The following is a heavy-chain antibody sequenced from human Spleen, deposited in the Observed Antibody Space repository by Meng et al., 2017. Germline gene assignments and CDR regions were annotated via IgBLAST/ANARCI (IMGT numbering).Heavy chain of an antibody. Sequence: QGQLTQWGAGLLKPSETPSLTCVVSGGSFSDYYWSWIRQPPGKGLEWIGEINHSGSTNYNPSLESRATISVDTSQNNLSLKLSSVTAADSAVYYCARGPTTMAHDFDYWGQGTLVTVSS. V-gene: IGHV4-34*01. CDR2: INHSGST. D-gene: IGHD4-11*01. CDR3: ARGPTTMAHDFDY. CDR1: GGSFSDYY. J-gene: IGHJ4*02.